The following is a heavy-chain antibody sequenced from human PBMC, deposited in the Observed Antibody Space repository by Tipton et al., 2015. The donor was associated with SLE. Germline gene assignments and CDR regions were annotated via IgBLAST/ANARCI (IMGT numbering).Heavy chain of an antibody. CDR1: GGSITTGSYY. CDR3: ARDLWTGDFGRFDP. V-gene: IGHV4-61*02. Sequence: TLSLTCTVSGGSITTGSYYWSWIRQPAGKGLEWIGRLYTSGSTNYNPPLKSRVTMSVDTSKNRFSLHLSSVTAADTAVYYCARDLWTGDFGRFDPWGQGTLVTVSS. D-gene: IGHD2-21*02. J-gene: IGHJ5*02. CDR2: LYTSGST.